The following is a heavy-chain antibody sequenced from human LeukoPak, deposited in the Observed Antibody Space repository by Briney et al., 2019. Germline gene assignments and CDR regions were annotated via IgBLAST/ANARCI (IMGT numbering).Heavy chain of an antibody. J-gene: IGHJ4*02. CDR3: ARHPPKDGSAFDY. V-gene: IGHV4-39*01. CDR2: MYYSGTT. Sequence: SETLSLTCTVSGGSISSGSYYWGWIRQPPGKGLEWIASMYYSGTTFYSPSLKSRVTISVDTSKNQLSLKLGSVAAADTAVYYCARHPPKDGSAFDYWGQGTLVTVSS. CDR1: GGSISSGSYY.